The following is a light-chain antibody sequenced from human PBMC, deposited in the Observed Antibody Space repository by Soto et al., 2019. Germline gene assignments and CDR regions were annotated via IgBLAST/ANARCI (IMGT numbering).Light chain of an antibody. J-gene: IGLJ3*02. CDR2: RNN. V-gene: IGLV1-47*01. CDR3: SAWDDRLNGWL. CDR1: TSNIGSNY. Sequence: QSVLTQPPSASGTPGQGVTISCSGSTSNIGSNYVYWYQQLPGTAPKLLIYRNNQRPSGVPDRFSGSKSGTSASLAISGLRSDDEADYFCSAWDDRLNGWLFGGGTKLTVL.